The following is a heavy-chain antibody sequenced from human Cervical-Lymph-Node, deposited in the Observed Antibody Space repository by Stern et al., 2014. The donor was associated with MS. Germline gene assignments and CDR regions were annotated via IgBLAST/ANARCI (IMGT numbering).Heavy chain of an antibody. J-gene: IGHJ5*02. Sequence: QVQLMQSGAEVKKPGSSVKVSCKTSGDTFSTSGITWVRQAPGQGLEWMGGIIPVFGTTNFARKFQGRLTITADKSTSTVYMALSSLRSEYTAVYYCARDLGVGPTVSWGQGTVVTVSS. CDR2: IIPVFGTT. CDR1: GDTFSTSG. V-gene: IGHV1-69*06. CDR3: ARDLGVGPTVS. D-gene: IGHD1-26*01.